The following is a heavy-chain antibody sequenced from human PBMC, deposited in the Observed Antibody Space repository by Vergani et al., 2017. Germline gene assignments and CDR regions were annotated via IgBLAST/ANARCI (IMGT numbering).Heavy chain of an antibody. Sequence: QLQLQESGPGLVKPSATLSLTCSVSGASIRSSNYYWGWIRQPPGKGLEWIASIYYSGSTYYNPSLKSRVTISVDTSKNQFSLKLSSVTAADTAVYYCARGGLEWFIDYWGQGTLVTVSS. J-gene: IGHJ4*02. CDR2: IYYSGST. D-gene: IGHD3-3*01. CDR1: GASIRSSNYY. CDR3: ARGGLEWFIDY. V-gene: IGHV4-39*07.